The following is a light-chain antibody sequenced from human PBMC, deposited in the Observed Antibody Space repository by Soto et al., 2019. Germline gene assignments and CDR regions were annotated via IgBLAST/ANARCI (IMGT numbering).Light chain of an antibody. V-gene: IGLV2-14*01. J-gene: IGLJ3*02. CDR1: SSDVGGYNY. Sequence: QSVLTQPASVSGSPGQSITISCTGTSSDVGGYNYVSWYQHHPPKAPKLMIYAVSNRPSGVSNRFSGSKSGNTASLTISGLQAEDEADYYCSSYTNSSNWLLGGGTK. CDR2: AVS. CDR3: SSYTNSSNWL.